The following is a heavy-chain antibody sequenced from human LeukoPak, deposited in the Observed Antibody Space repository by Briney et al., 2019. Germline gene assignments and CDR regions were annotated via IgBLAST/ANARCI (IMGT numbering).Heavy chain of an antibody. CDR1: GGSFSSYY. J-gene: IGHJ5*02. D-gene: IGHD2-15*01. V-gene: IGHV4-30-4*01. CDR3: ARARIVVVVAASPNWFDP. CDR2: IYYTGST. Sequence: PSETLSLTCTVSGGSFSSYYWSWIRQPPGKGLEWIGYIYYTGSTYYNPSLKSRLTISVDTSKNQFSLNLSSVTAADTAVYYCARARIVVVVAASPNWFDPWGQGTLVTVSS.